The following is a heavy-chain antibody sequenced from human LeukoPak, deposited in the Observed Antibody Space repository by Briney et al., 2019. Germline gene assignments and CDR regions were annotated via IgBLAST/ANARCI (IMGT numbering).Heavy chain of an antibody. J-gene: IGHJ5*02. V-gene: IGHV4-39*07. CDR1: GGSISSSSYY. CDR2: IYYSGST. D-gene: IGHD6-13*01. CDR3: ARVDSSSWHDNWFDP. Sequence: PSETLSLTCTVSGGSISSSSYYWGWIRQPPGKGLEWIGSIYYSGSTYYNPSLKSRVTISVDTSKNQFSLKLSSVTAADTAVYYCARVDSSSWHDNWFDPWGQGTLVTVSS.